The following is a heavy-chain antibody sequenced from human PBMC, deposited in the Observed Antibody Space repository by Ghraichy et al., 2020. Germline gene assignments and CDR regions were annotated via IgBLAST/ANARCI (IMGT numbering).Heavy chain of an antibody. V-gene: IGHV3-23*01. D-gene: IGHD5-12*01. CDR2: ISGSGGST. J-gene: IGHJ4*02. Sequence: GGSLRLSCAASGFTFRSYAMSWVRQPPGKGLDWVSAISGSGGSTYYADSVKGRFTISRDNSKNTLYLQMNSLRAEDTAVYFCAKGGQESGYDTIIDYWGQGTLVTVSS. CDR3: AKGGQESGYDTIIDY. CDR1: GFTFRSYA.